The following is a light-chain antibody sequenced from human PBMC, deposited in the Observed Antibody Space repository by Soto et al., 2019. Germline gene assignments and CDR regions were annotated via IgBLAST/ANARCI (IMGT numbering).Light chain of an antibody. CDR2: EVT. CDR3: NSYTNSSAVV. V-gene: IGLV2-14*01. Sequence: QPVLTQPASVSGSPGQSITISCAGTRDDIGAYDYVSWYQQHPGNAPKLLVYEVTNRPSGVSDRFSGSKSGNTASLTISGLQAGDEADYYCNSYTNSSAVVFGGGTKVTVL. J-gene: IGLJ2*01. CDR1: RDDIGAYDY.